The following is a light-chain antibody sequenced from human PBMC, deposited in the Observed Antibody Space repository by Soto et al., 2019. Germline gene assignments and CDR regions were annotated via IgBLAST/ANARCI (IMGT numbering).Light chain of an antibody. V-gene: IGLV7-46*01. CDR2: DTS. CDR3: LLSYNAARV. Sequence: QAVVTQEPSLTVSPGGTVTLTCGSSTGAVTSNHHPYWFQQKAGQAPRTLIDDTSNEHSWTPARFSGSLLGDKAALTLSGAQPEDEAQYYCLLSYNAARVFGGGTKLTVL. CDR1: TGAVTSNHH. J-gene: IGLJ2*01.